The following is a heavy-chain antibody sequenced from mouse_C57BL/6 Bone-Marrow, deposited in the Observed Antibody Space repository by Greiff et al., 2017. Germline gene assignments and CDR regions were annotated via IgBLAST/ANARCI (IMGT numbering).Heavy chain of an antibody. CDR3: AKTGDDYGFDY. V-gene: IGHV2-3*01. Sequence: VKLMESGPGLVAPSQSLSITCTVSGFSLTRYGVRWVRQPPGKGLAWLGVIWGDGSTNKHSALISRLSISKDNSKIQVVLRLNSLQTDETAPCYCAKTGDDYGFDYWGQGTTLTVSS. J-gene: IGHJ2*01. D-gene: IGHD2-4*01. CDR1: GFSLTRYG. CDR2: IWGDGST.